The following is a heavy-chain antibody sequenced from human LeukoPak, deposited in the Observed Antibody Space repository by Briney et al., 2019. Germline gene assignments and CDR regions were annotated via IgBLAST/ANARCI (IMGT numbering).Heavy chain of an antibody. CDR3: ARKPIVNSAWYYFDY. D-gene: IGHD3-22*01. V-gene: IGHV4-38-2*02. J-gene: IGHJ4*02. Sequence: PSETLSLTCTVSGYSISSANYWVWIRQPPGKGLEWIGSIYHSGSTYYNPSLKSRVTISVDTSKNQFSLKLSSVTAADTAVYYCARKPIVNSAWYYFDYWGQGTLVTVSS. CDR2: IYHSGST. CDR1: GYSISSANY.